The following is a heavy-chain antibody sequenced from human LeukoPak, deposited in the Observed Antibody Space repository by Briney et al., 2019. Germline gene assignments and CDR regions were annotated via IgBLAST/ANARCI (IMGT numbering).Heavy chain of an antibody. V-gene: IGHV4-59*01. Sequence: SETLSLICTVSGGSISSYYWSWIRQPPGKGLEWIGYIYYSGSTNYNPSLKSRVTISVDTSKNQFSLKLSSVTAADTAVYYCAREIHSSGYYQNYYFDYWGQGTLVTVSS. J-gene: IGHJ4*02. CDR3: AREIHSSGYYQNYYFDY. CDR1: GGSISSYY. CDR2: IYYSGST. D-gene: IGHD3-22*01.